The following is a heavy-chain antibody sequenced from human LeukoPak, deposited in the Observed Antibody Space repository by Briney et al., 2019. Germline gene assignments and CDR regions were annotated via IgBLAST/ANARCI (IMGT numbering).Heavy chain of an antibody. V-gene: IGHV3-23*01. CDR3: ALLWFGELVGH. J-gene: IGHJ4*02. CDR1: GVTFSSYA. Sequence: GGSLRLSCAASGVTFSSYAMSWVRQAPGKGLEWVSSISGSGGITYYADSVKGRFTISRDNSRNTLYLQMNSLRAEDTAVYYCALLWFGELVGHWGQGTLVTVSS. D-gene: IGHD3-10*01. CDR2: ISGSGGIT.